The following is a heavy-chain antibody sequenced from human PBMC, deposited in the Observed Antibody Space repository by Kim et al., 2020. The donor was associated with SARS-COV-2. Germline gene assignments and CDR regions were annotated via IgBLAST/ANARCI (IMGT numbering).Heavy chain of an antibody. D-gene: IGHD3-16*01. CDR3: ARGGYYYGMDV. Sequence: DTRYSPPFQGQVTISADKSSSTAYLQWSSLKASDTAMYYCARGGYYYGMDVWGQGTTVTVSS. V-gene: IGHV5-51*01. J-gene: IGHJ6*02. CDR2: DT.